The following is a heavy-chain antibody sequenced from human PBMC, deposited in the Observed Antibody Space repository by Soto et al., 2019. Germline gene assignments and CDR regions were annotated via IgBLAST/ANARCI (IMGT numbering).Heavy chain of an antibody. CDR3: ARDPGRGWLVSDAFDF. J-gene: IGHJ3*01. V-gene: IGHV1-8*01. Sequence: ASVKVSCKASGYTFTSYDINWVRQATGQGLEWMGWMNPNSGNTGYAQKFQGRVTMTRNTSISTAYMELSSLRSEDTAVYYCARDPGRGWLVSDAFDFWGQGTMVTVSS. CDR2: MNPNSGNT. D-gene: IGHD6-19*01. CDR1: GYTFTSYD.